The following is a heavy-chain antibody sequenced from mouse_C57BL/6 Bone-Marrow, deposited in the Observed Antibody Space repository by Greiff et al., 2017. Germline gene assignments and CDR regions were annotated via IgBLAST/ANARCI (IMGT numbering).Heavy chain of an antibody. CDR3: TKLTGSAWFAY. D-gene: IGHD4-1*01. CDR2: IYPGNSDT. Sequence: VQLQQSGTVLARPGASVKMSCKTSGYTFTSYWMHWVKQRPGQGLEWIGAIYPGNSDTSYNQKFKGKAKLTAVTSASTAYMELSSLTKEDSSVYYCTKLTGSAWFAYWGQGTLVTGSA. V-gene: IGHV1-5*01. J-gene: IGHJ3*01. CDR1: GYTFTSYW.